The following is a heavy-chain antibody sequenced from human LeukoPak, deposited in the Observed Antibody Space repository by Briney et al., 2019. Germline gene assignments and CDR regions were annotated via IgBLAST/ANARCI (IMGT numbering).Heavy chain of an antibody. D-gene: IGHD4-17*01. J-gene: IGHJ4*02. V-gene: IGHV3-74*01. CDR3: AKMYGDYDEPFDY. CDR2: IDNGGSDT. Sequence: GGSLRLSCAASGFTFSNYWMHWVRQAPGKGLVWVSRIDNGGSDTRHADSVKGRFTISRDNAKNTLYLQMTSLRAEDTAVYYCAKMYGDYDEPFDYWGQGTLVTVSS. CDR1: GFTFSNYW.